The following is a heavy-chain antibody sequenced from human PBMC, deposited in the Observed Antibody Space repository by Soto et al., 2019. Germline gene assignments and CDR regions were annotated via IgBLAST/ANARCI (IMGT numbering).Heavy chain of an antibody. CDR1: GFTFSSYA. J-gene: IGHJ6*02. Sequence: GGSLRLSCAASGFTFSSYAMHWVRQAPGKGLEWVAVISYDGSNKYYADSVKGRFTISRDNSKNTLYLQMNSLRAEDTAVYYCARSLMMATIDYYYYGMDVWGQGTTVTVSS. D-gene: IGHD5-12*01. CDR2: ISYDGSNK. CDR3: ARSLMMATIDYYYYGMDV. V-gene: IGHV3-30-3*01.